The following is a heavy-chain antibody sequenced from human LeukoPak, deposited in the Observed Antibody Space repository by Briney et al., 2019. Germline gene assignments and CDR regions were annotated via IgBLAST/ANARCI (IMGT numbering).Heavy chain of an antibody. V-gene: IGHV1-2*02. CDR1: GYTFTGYY. Sequence: ASVKVSCKASGYTFTGYYMHWVRQAPGQGLEWMGWINPNSGGTNYAQKFQGRVTMTRDTSISTAYLQWSSLKASDTAMYYCARRYYYDSSGYYSPLVAFDIWGQGTMVTVSS. CDR3: ARRYYYDSSGYYSPLVAFDI. J-gene: IGHJ3*02. CDR2: INPNSGGT. D-gene: IGHD3-22*01.